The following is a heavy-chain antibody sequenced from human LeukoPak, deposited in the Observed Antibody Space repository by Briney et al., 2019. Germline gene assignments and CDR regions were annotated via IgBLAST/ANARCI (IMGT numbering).Heavy chain of an antibody. CDR3: ASLAVATPYYYYGMDV. V-gene: IGHV4-59*01. CDR2: IYYSGST. Sequence: SETLSLTCTVSGGSISSYYWSWIRQRPGKGLEWIGYIYYSGSTNYNPSLKSRVTISVDTSKNQFSLKLSSVTAADTAVYYCASLAVATPYYYYGMDVWGQGTTVTVSS. J-gene: IGHJ6*02. D-gene: IGHD6-19*01. CDR1: GGSISSYY.